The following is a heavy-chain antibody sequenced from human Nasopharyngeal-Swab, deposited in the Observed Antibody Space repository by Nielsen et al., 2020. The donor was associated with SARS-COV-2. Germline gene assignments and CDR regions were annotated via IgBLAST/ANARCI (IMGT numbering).Heavy chain of an antibody. J-gene: IGHJ4*02. V-gene: IGHV4-39*01. Sequence: GSLRLSCTVSGGSISSSSYYWGWIRQPPGKGLEWIGSIYYSGSTYYNPSLKSRVTISVDTSKNQFSLKLSSVTAADTAVYYCASKDSSGWYERSTDYWGQGTLVTVSS. D-gene: IGHD6-19*01. CDR3: ASKDSSGWYERSTDY. CDR2: IYYSGST. CDR1: GGSISSSSYY.